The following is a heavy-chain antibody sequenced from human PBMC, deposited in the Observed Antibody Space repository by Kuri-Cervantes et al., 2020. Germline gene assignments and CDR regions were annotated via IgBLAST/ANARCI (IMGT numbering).Heavy chain of an antibody. J-gene: IGHJ2*01. CDR2: ISSSGSTI. D-gene: IGHD2-21*02. V-gene: IGHV3-11*01. CDR3: ARAHCGGDCYPPWYFDL. Sequence: GESLKISCAASGFTFSDYYMSWIRQAPGKGLEWVSYISSSGSTIYYTDSVKGRFTISRDNAKNSLYLQMNSLRAEDTAVYYCARAHCGGDCYPPWYFDLWGRGTLVTVSS. CDR1: GFTFSDYY.